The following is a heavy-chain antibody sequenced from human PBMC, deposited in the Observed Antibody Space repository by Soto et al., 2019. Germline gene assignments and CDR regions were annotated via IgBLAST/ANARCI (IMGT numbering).Heavy chain of an antibody. D-gene: IGHD4-17*01. Sequence: SETLSLTCTFSGGSISSYYWSWVRQPPGKGLEWIGYIYYSGSTNYNPSLKSRVTISVDTSKNQFSLKLSSVTAADTAVYYCATGDYGDYVDLVAFDIWGQGTMVTVSS. J-gene: IGHJ3*02. V-gene: IGHV4-59*01. CDR2: IYYSGST. CDR1: GGSISSYY. CDR3: ATGDYGDYVDLVAFDI.